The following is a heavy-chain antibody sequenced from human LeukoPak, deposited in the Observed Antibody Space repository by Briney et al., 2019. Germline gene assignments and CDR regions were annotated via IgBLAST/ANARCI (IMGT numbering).Heavy chain of an antibody. J-gene: IGHJ5*02. CDR3: ARPPMVRGVIITREVIDH. D-gene: IGHD3-10*01. CDR2: ISYDGSNK. CDR1: GFTFSSYA. V-gene: IGHV3-30*04. Sequence: GGSLRLSCAASGFTFSSYAMHWVRQAPGNGLEWVAVISYDGSNKYYADSVKGRFTISRDNSKNTLYLQMNSLRAEDTAVYYCARPPMVRGVIITREVIDHWGQGTLVTVSS.